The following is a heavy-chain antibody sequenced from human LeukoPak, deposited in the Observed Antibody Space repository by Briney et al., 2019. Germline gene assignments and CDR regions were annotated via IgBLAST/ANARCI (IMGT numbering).Heavy chain of an antibody. CDR3: AKDISRWLLVSNFDY. CDR1: GFTFDDYD. V-gene: IGHV3-9*01. J-gene: IGHJ4*02. CDR2: FCRNNCSI. D-gene: IGHD3-22*01. Sequence: PGGSLRLSCTASGFTFDDYDMLWPRHAPGKGLEWLSGFCRNNCSIGHSDSVMTRLPISRDNTKNSLYLQMNSLRAEDTALYYCAKDISRWLLVSNFDYWGQGTLVTVTA.